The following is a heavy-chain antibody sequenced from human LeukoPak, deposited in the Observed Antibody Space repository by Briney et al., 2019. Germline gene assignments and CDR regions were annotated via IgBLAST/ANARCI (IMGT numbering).Heavy chain of an antibody. CDR3: ARGGDGYNWAFDI. D-gene: IGHD5-24*01. CDR2: IYYSGST. V-gene: IGHV4-59*01. J-gene: IGHJ3*02. Sequence: PSETLPLTCTVSGGSISSYYWSWIRQPPGKGLEWIGYIYYSGSTNYNPSHKSRVTISVDTSKNQFSLKLSSVTAADTAVYYCARGGDGYNWAFDIWGQGTMVTVSS. CDR1: GGSISSYY.